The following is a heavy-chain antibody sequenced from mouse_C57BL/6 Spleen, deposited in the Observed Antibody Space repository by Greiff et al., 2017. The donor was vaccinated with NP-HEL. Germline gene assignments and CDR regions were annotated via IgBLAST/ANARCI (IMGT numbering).Heavy chain of an antibody. CDR3: ARRLVAPLDY. J-gene: IGHJ2*01. V-gene: IGHV1-50*01. Sequence: QVQLQQPGAELVKPGASVKLSCKASGYTFTSYWMQWVKQRPGQGLEWIGEIDPSDSYTNYNQKFKGKATLTVDTSSSTAYMQLSSLTSEDSAVYYCARRLVAPLDYWGQGTTLTVSS. CDR2: IDPSDSYT. CDR1: GYTFTSYW. D-gene: IGHD1-1*01.